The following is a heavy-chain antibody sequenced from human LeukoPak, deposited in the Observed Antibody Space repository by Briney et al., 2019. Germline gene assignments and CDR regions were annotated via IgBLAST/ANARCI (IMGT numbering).Heavy chain of an antibody. Sequence: PSETLSLTCAVYGGSFSGYYWSSIRQPPGKGLGWIGEINHNGSTNYNPSLKSRVTISVDTSKNQFYLKLSSVTAADTAVYYCSYSGSYYPDYWGQGTLVTVSS. D-gene: IGHD3-10*01. CDR3: SYSGSYYPDY. CDR2: INHNGST. CDR1: GGSFSGYY. J-gene: IGHJ4*02. V-gene: IGHV4-34*01.